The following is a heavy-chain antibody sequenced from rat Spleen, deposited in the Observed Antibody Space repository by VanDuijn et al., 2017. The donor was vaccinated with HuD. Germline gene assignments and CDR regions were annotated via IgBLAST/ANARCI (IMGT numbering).Heavy chain of an antibody. CDR3: ATDRDYGSYDYYVMDA. V-gene: IGHV5S10*01. CDR1: GFTFSDYN. CDR2: IIYDGSGT. Sequence: EVQLVESGGGLEQPGGSLKLSCAASGFTFSDYNMAWVRQAPKKGLEWVATIIYDGSGTYYRDSVRGRFTISRDNAKSTLYLQMDSLRSEDTATYYCATDRDYGSYDYYVMDAWGQGASVTVSS. J-gene: IGHJ4*01. D-gene: IGHD1-3*01.